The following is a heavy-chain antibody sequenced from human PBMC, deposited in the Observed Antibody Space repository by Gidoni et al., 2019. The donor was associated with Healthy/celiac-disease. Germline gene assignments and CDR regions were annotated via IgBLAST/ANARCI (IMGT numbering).Heavy chain of an antibody. CDR3: VKGEWELEDYYYYGMDV. D-gene: IGHD1-26*01. V-gene: IGHV3-64D*06. CDR2: ISSNGGST. Sequence: EVQLVESGGGLVQPGGSRRVSCSASESTFSSYAMHWVRQAPGKGLEYVSAISSNGGSTYYADSVKGRFTISRDNSKNTLYLQMSSLRAEDTAVYYWVKGEWELEDYYYYGMDVWGQGTTVTVSS. CDR1: ESTFSSYA. J-gene: IGHJ6*02.